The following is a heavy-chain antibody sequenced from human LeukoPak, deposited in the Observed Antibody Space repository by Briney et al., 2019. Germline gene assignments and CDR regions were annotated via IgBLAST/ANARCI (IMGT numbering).Heavy chain of an antibody. D-gene: IGHD1-26*01. Sequence: SETLSLTCTVSGGSISSGDYYWSWIRQPPGKGLEWIGYIYYSGSTCYNPSLQSRVTISVDTSKNQFSLKLSSVTAADTAVYYCASSVGATAVGYFDYWGQGTLVTVSS. CDR2: IYYSGST. CDR3: ASSVGATAVGYFDY. J-gene: IGHJ4*02. V-gene: IGHV4-30-4*08. CDR1: GGSISSGDYY.